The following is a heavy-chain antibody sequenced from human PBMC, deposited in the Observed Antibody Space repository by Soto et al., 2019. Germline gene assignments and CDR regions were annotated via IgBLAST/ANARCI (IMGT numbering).Heavy chain of an antibody. D-gene: IGHD3-16*01. CDR3: ARDVPLNYYDGTYSYYAMDV. Sequence: SVKVSCKASGGTLSSHAISWVRQAPGQGLEWMGGIIPFFKATNYAQKFQGRVTITADDSTSTAYMDLYSLRSEDTAVYYCARDVPLNYYDGTYSYYAMDVWGQGTTVTVSS. CDR2: IIPFFKAT. J-gene: IGHJ6*02. V-gene: IGHV1-69*13. CDR1: GGTLSSHA.